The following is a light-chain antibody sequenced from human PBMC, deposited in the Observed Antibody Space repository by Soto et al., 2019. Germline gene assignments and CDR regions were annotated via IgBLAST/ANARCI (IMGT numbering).Light chain of an antibody. CDR3: QQYNNYSPT. CDR2: KAS. CDR1: QSISTW. Sequence: DIQMTQSPSTLSASVGDRVTITCRASQSISTWLAWYQQEPGKAPKLLIHKASSLQSGVPSRLSGSGSGTDFTLTISSLHPDDFATYYCQQYNNYSPTFGQGTKVDIK. J-gene: IGKJ1*01. V-gene: IGKV1-5*03.